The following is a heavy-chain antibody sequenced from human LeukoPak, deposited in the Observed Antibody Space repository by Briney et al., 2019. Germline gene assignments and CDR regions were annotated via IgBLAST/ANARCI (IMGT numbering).Heavy chain of an antibody. J-gene: IGHJ4*02. CDR1: GGSISSSSYY. CDR3: ARYAERQWLVCY. Sequence: PSETLSLTCTVSGGSISSSSYYWGWIRQPPGKGLEWIGSIYYSGSTYYNPSLKSRVTISVDTSKNQFSLKLSSVTAADTAVYYCARYAERQWLVCYWGQGTLVTVSS. CDR2: IYYSGST. D-gene: IGHD6-19*01. V-gene: IGHV4-39*07.